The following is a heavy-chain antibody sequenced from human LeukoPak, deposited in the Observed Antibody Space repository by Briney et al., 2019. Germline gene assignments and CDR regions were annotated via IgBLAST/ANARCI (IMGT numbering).Heavy chain of an antibody. CDR1: GFTFSSYD. CDR2: ISGSGGST. J-gene: IGHJ4*02. V-gene: IGHV3-23*01. CDR3: AKLRESGTYFDY. D-gene: IGHD1-26*01. Sequence: HTGGSLRLSCAASGFTFSSYDMSWVRQAPGRGLERVSAISGSGGSTYYADSVKGRFTVSRDSSKNTLSLQMNSLRAEDTAVYYCAKLRESGTYFDYWGQGTLVTVSS.